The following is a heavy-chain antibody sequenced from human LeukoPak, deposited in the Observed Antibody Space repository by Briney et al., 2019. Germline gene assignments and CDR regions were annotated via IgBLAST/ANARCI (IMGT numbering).Heavy chain of an antibody. CDR1: GYSFTNYW. D-gene: IGHD3-10*01. J-gene: IGHJ4*02. CDR2: LYAGGES. CDR3: ARDSAGNQYSSGNFDL. V-gene: IGHV3-53*01. Sequence: GESLKISCKGSGYSFTNYWIGWVRQAPGKGLEWVSVLYAGGESYYADSVLGRFTISRDNSNNTVFLEMNSLTADDTAVYFCARDSAGNQYSSGNFDLWGQGTLVTVSS.